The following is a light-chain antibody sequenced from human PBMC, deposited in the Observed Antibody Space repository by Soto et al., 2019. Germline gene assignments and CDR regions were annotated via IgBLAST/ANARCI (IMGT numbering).Light chain of an antibody. J-gene: IGKJ1*01. V-gene: IGKV1-5*03. Sequence: DIQLTQSPSTLSASVGDRVTITCRASESIDIWLAWYQQRPGEAPKLLIYQASSLESGVPSRFSGSGSGTEFTLTISSLQPDDGASYYCQHHKIYPRTFGQGTKVEI. CDR1: ESIDIW. CDR3: QHHKIYPRT. CDR2: QAS.